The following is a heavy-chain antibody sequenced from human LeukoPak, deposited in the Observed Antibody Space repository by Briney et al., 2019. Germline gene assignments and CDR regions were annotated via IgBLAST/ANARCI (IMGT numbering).Heavy chain of an antibody. CDR1: GGSFSGYY. CDR2: INHSGSA. D-gene: IGHD2-21*01. V-gene: IGHV4-34*01. J-gene: IGHJ4*02. Sequence: PSETLSLTCAVYGGSFSGYYWSWIRQPPGKGLEWIGEINHSGSANYNPSLKSRVTISVDTSKNQFSLKLSSVTAADTAVYYCARGFLWWIFDYWGQRTLVTVSS. CDR3: ARGFLWWIFDY.